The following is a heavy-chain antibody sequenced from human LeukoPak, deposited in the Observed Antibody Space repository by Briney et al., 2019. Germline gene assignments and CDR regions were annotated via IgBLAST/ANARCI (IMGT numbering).Heavy chain of an antibody. J-gene: IGHJ5*02. CDR1: GYTFTSYY. CDR3: ARGRHWFDP. CDR2: MNPNSGNT. Sequence: GASVKVSCKASGYTFTSYYMHWVRQATGQGLEWMGWMNPNSGNTGYAQKFQGRVTITRNTSISTAYMELSSLRSEDTAVYYCARGRHWFDPWGQGTLVTVSS. V-gene: IGHV1-8*03.